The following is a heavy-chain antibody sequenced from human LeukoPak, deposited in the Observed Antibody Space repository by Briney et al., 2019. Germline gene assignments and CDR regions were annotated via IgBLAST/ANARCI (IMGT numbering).Heavy chain of an antibody. J-gene: IGHJ4*02. D-gene: IGHD2-15*01. CDR3: ARSAGYCSGGSCYTWKYFDY. Sequence: GGSLRLSCAASGFTFNNNGMHWVRQAPGKGLEWVANIKQDGSEKYYVDSVKGRFTISRDNAKNSLYLQMNSLRAEDTAVYYCARSAGYCSGGSCYTWKYFDYRGQGTLVTVSS. CDR2: IKQDGSEK. CDR1: GFTFNNNG. V-gene: IGHV3-7*01.